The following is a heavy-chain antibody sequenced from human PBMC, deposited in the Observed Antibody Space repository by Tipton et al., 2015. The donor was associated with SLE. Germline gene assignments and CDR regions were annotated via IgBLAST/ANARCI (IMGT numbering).Heavy chain of an antibody. CDR3: ARGLFRSHCDFLSGSHYFDY. D-gene: IGHD3-3*01. J-gene: IGHJ4*02. Sequence: TLSLTCAVYGGSFSGYYWSWIRQPPGKGLEWIGEINHSGSTNYNPSLKSRVTISVDTSKNQFSLKLSSVAAADTAVYYCARGLFRSHCDFLSGSHYFDYWGQGSLVTVSS. V-gene: IGHV4-34*01. CDR2: INHSGST. CDR1: GGSFSGYY.